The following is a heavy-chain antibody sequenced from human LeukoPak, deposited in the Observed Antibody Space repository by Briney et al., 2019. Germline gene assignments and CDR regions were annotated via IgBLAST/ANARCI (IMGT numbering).Heavy chain of an antibody. CDR2: ISSSSSTI. Sequence: PGGSLRLSCEASGFTFSSYSMNWFRQAPGKGLEWVSYISSSSSTIYYADSVKGRFTISRDNAKNSLYLQMNSLRAEDTAVYYCARDFSGFYSGPDAFDIWGQGTMVTVSS. D-gene: IGHD2/OR15-2a*01. CDR3: ARDFSGFYSGPDAFDI. V-gene: IGHV3-48*01. J-gene: IGHJ3*02. CDR1: GFTFSSYS.